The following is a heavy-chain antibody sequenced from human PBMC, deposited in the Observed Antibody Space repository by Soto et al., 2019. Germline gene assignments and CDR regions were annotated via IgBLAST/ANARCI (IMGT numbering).Heavy chain of an antibody. CDR3: ARRGDYGDYVAAEYFQH. V-gene: IGHV4-39*01. CDR1: GGSISSSSYY. J-gene: IGHJ1*01. Sequence: SETLSLTCTVSGGSISSSSYYWGWIHQPPGKGLEWIGSIYYSGSTYYNPSLKSRVTISVDTSKNQFSLKLSSVTAADTAVYYCARRGDYGDYVAAEYFQHWGQGTLVTVSS. CDR2: IYYSGST. D-gene: IGHD4-17*01.